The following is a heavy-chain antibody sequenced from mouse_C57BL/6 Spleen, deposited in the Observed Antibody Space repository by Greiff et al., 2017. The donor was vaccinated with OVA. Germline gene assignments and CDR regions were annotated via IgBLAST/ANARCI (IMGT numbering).Heavy chain of an antibody. CDR2: IDPETGGT. CDR3: TRKGIYYDYAMDY. V-gene: IGHV1-15*01. CDR1: GYTFTDYE. Sequence: QVQLQQSGAELVRPGASVTLSCKASGYTFTDYEMHWVKQTPVHGLEWIGAIDPETGGTAYNQKFKGKAILTADKSSSTAYMELRSLTSEDSAVYYCTRKGIYYDYAMDYWGQGTSVTVSS. D-gene: IGHD2-4*01. J-gene: IGHJ4*01.